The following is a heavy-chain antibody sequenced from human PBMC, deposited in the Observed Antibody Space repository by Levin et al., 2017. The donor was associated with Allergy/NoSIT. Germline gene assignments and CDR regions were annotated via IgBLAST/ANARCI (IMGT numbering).Heavy chain of an antibody. J-gene: IGHJ3*02. V-gene: IGHV1-69*13. CDR1: GGTFSSYA. D-gene: IGHD3-22*01. CDR3: ARRITMIVGDPLGAFDI. CDR2: IIPIFGTA. Sequence: WASVKVSCKASGGTFSSYAISWVRQAPGQGLEWMGGIIPIFGTANYAQKFQGRVTITADESTSTAYMELSSLRSEDTAVYYCARRITMIVGDPLGAFDIWGQGTMVTVSS.